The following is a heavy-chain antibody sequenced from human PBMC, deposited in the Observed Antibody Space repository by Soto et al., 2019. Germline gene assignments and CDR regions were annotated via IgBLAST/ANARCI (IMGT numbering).Heavy chain of an antibody. CDR1: DGSISSGDYY. D-gene: IGHD3-10*01. Sequence: SETLSLTCTVSDGSISSGDYYWSWIRQPPGKGLEWIGYIYYSGSTFYKPSLKSRVTISADTSKNQFSLKLSSVTTADTAVYYCARTIAPPYYFDYWGQGTLVTVS. CDR3: ARTIAPPYYFDY. CDR2: IYYSGST. V-gene: IGHV4-30-4*01. J-gene: IGHJ4*02.